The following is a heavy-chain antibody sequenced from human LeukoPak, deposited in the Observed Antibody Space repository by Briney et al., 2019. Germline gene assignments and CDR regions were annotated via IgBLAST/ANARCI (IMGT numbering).Heavy chain of an antibody. Sequence: SETLSLTCTVSGDSISSSSHFWGSIRQPPGKGLEWIGTIDYSGSTYYNPSLKSRVTMSLDTSKNQLSLRLTSVTAADTAVYYCARHSSSWSYFDYWGQGTLVTVSS. V-gene: IGHV4-39*01. CDR2: IDYSGST. CDR3: ARHSSSWSYFDY. CDR1: GDSISSSSHF. D-gene: IGHD6-13*01. J-gene: IGHJ4*02.